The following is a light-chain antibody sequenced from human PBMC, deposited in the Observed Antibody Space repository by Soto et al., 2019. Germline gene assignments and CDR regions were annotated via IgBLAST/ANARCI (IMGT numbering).Light chain of an antibody. CDR3: PQRSNWPVT. Sequence: EIVLTQSPATLSLSPGERATLSCRASQSVSSYLAWYQQKPGQAPRLLIYDASNRATGIPARFSGSGSGTDFTLTISSLEPEDFAVYYCPQRSNWPVTFGQGTRVEIK. J-gene: IGKJ1*01. V-gene: IGKV3-11*01. CDR2: DAS. CDR1: QSVSSY.